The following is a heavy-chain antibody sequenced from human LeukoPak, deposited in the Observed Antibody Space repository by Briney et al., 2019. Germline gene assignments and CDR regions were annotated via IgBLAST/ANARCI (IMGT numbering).Heavy chain of an antibody. D-gene: IGHD2-2*01. J-gene: IGHJ4*02. V-gene: IGHV1-2*02. CDR3: ARGLGRYCSSTSCFDFDY. CDR2: INPNSGGT. CDR1: GYTFTVYY. Sequence: ASVKVSCKASGYTFTVYYMHWVRQAPGQGLEWMGWINPNSGGTNYAQKFQGRVTMTRDTSISTAYMELSRLRSDDTAVYYCARGLGRYCSSTSCFDFDYWGQGTLVTVSS.